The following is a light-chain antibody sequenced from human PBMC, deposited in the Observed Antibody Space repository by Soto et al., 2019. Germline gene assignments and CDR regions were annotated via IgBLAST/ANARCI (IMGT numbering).Light chain of an antibody. J-gene: IGLJ1*01. CDR3: QSYDSSLSRHV. Sequence: QSVLTQPPSVSGAPGQRVTISCTGSSSNIGAGYDVHWYQQLPGTAPKLLIYGNSNRPSGVPDRFSGSKSGTSASLAITGLQAEDEADYYCQSYDSSLSRHVSGTATKLTVL. V-gene: IGLV1-40*01. CDR2: GNS. CDR1: SSNIGAGYD.